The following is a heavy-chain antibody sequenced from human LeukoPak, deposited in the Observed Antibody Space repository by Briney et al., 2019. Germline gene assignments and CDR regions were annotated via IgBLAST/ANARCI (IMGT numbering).Heavy chain of an antibody. CDR2: ISGSGGST. V-gene: IGHV3-23*01. D-gene: IGHD4-23*01. Sequence: HSGGSLRLSCAASGFTFSSYAMSWVRQAPGKGLEWVSAISGSGGSTYYADSVKGRFTISRDNSKNTLYLQMSSLRAEDTAVYYCARRDYGGSSDYFDYWGQGTLVTVSS. J-gene: IGHJ4*02. CDR3: ARRDYGGSSDYFDY. CDR1: GFTFSSYA.